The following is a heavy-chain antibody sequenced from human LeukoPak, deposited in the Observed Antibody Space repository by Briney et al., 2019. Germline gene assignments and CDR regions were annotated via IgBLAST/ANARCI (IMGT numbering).Heavy chain of an antibody. CDR1: GFTFSSYA. Sequence: HPGGSLRLSCAASGFTFSSYAMSWVRRAPRKGLEWVSAISGSGGSTYYADSVKGRFTISRDNSKNTLYLQMNSLRAEDTAVYYCARDLVGATTAEYFQHWGQGTLVTVSS. CDR3: ARDLVGATTAEYFQH. V-gene: IGHV3-23*01. J-gene: IGHJ1*01. D-gene: IGHD1-26*01. CDR2: ISGSGGST.